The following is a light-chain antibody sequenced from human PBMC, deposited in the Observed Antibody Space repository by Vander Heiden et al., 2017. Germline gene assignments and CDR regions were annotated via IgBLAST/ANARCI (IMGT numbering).Light chain of an antibody. CDR3: QRYNTARWT. CDR1: QGISNY. J-gene: IGKJ1*01. V-gene: IGKV1-27*01. Sequence: DIQMTQSPSSLSASVGDRVTITCRASQGISNYLAWYQQKPGKVPKLLIYAASTLQSGVPSRFSGSASGTDFTLTISILHPEDVTTYYCQRYNTARWTFGQGTKVEIK. CDR2: AAS.